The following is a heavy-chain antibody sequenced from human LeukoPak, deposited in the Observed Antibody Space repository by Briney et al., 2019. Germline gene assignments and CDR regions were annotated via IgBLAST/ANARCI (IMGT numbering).Heavy chain of an antibody. D-gene: IGHD2-15*01. Sequence: ASVKVSCKASGYTFTGYYMHWVRQAPGQGPEWMGWINPNSGETNYAQTFQGRVTMTRDTSISTAYMELGRLRSDDAAVYYCARSMAVVVAAGAFDIWGQGTMVTVSS. CDR1: GYTFTGYY. J-gene: IGHJ3*02. V-gene: IGHV1-2*02. CDR3: ARSMAVVVAAGAFDI. CDR2: INPNSGET.